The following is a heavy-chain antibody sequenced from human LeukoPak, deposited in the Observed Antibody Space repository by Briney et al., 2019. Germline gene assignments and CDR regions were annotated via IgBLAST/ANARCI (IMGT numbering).Heavy chain of an antibody. CDR3: ARELSGYSYGYTDY. V-gene: IGHV4-31*03. D-gene: IGHD5-18*01. CDR2: IYYSGST. J-gene: IGHJ4*02. CDR1: GGSISSGGYY. Sequence: SETLSLTCTVSGGSISSGGYYWSWIRQHPGKGLEWIGYIYYSGSTYYNPSLKSRVTISVDTSKNQFSLKLSSVTAADTAVYYCARELSGYSYGYTDYWAREPWSPSPQ.